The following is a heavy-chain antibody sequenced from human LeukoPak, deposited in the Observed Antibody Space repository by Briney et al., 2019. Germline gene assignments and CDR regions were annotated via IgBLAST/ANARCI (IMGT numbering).Heavy chain of an antibody. D-gene: IGHD3-3*01. J-gene: IGHJ3*02. V-gene: IGHV3-7*01. Sequence: GGSLRLSCAASGFTFSSYWMSWVRQAPGKGLEWVANIKQDGSEKYYVDSVKGRFTISRDNAKNSLYLQMNSLRAEDTAVYYCARADDFWSAGGYEVDAFDIWGQGTMVTVSS. CDR2: IKQDGSEK. CDR3: ARADDFWSAGGYEVDAFDI. CDR1: GFTFSSYW.